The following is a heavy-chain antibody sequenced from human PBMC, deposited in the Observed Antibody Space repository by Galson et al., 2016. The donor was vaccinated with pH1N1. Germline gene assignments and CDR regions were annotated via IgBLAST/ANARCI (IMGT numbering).Heavy chain of an antibody. CDR3: ARISGSKFDY. J-gene: IGHJ4*02. D-gene: IGHD1-26*01. CDR1: GGSISFYY. V-gene: IGHV4-59*08. Sequence: ETLSLTCTVSGGSISFYYWSWIRQPPGKGLEWIGYISNSGSANYSPSLKSRVTISGDTSKNQFSLRLTSVTAADTAAYYCARISGSKFDYWGQETLVTVSS. CDR2: ISNSGSA.